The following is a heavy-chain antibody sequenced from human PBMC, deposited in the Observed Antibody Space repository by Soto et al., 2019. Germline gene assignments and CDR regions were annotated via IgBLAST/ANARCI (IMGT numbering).Heavy chain of an antibody. D-gene: IGHD4-17*01. J-gene: IGHJ5*02. CDR2: IAYDGSSK. V-gene: IGHV3-30*03. CDR3: ARELRANLDDFAEYEWFYP. Sequence: GGSLSLSFAASGFTFNRHGMHWVRQAPGKGLEWVTFIAYDGSSKDYADSVKVRFTVSRDNSKNTLYLQMNSLRTEDTALYFCARELRANLDDFAEYEWFYPWGQGIPVTVTA. CDR1: GFTFNRHG.